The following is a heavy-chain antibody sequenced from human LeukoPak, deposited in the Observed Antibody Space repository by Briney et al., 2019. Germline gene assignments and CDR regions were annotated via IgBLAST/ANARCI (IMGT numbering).Heavy chain of an antibody. CDR2: IYYSGNT. J-gene: IGHJ4*02. CDR1: GDSISSSSYY. V-gene: IGHV4-39*01. CDR3: ARRGYSDSWRHSPFDY. D-gene: IGHD6-13*01. Sequence: SETLSLTCTGPGDSISSSSYYWGWLRQPPGKGLEWIGSIYYSGNTYYNPSLASRATISVDTSKKQFSLKLSSVTAADTAVYYCARRGYSDSWRHSPFDYWGQGNLVTVSS.